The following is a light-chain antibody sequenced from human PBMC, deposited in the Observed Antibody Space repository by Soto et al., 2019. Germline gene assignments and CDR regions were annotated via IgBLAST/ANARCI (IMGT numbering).Light chain of an antibody. CDR2: SSS. CDR1: QSISSTL. V-gene: IGKV3-20*01. J-gene: IGKJ5*01. CDR3: KQYGSSLTT. Sequence: EIELTQSPGTLSLSPGERATLSCRASQSISSTLLAWYQQKTGQAPRLLIYSSSIRATGIPDRFSGSGSGTASTPTISRLEPEVFPVYYGKQYGSSLTTFAQGTRLEIK.